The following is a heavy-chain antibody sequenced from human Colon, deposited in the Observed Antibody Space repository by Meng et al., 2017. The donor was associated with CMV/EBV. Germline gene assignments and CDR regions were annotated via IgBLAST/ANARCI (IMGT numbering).Heavy chain of an antibody. CDR2: IVWDGDNK. CDR3: AKDAVHSGTYIDF. J-gene: IGHJ4*02. V-gene: IGHV3-43D*04. Sequence: GGALRPSCTASGFTFGDFAMHWVRQAPGKGLEWVSLIVWDGDNKYYGDSVKCRFTISRDNSKNSLYLQMNNLRAEDTPLYYCAKDAVHSGTYIDFWGQGTLVTVSS. D-gene: IGHD1-26*01. CDR1: GFTFGDFA.